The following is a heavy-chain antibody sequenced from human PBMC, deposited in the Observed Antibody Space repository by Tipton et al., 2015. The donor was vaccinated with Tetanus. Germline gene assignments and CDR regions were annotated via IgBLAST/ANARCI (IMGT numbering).Heavy chain of an antibody. V-gene: IGHV1-46*01. D-gene: IGHD1-1*01. J-gene: IGHJ4*02. Sequence: QSGAEVKKPGASVKISCKASGYIFTAHFTHWVRQAPGQGLEWMGQMSHNGETRYAQRFQGRFIMTRDTSTSTLYMELSSLRSEDTAQYYCAREGRQLKHFDHWGQGTLVTVST. CDR2: MSHNGET. CDR1: GYIFTAHF. CDR3: AREGRQLKHFDH.